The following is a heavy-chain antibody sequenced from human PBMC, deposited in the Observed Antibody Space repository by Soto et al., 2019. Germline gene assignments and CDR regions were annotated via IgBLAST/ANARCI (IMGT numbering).Heavy chain of an antibody. D-gene: IGHD3-16*01. V-gene: IGHV3-23*01. CDR2: ISASGGST. J-gene: IGHJ4*02. Sequence: GGSLRLSCAASGFTFDSFAMTWVRQAPGKGLEWVSAISASGGSTFYADSVKGRFTISRDSSKNTLYLQMDNLRAEDTAVYYCARGAVMPDSWGQGTLVTVSS. CDR3: ARGAVMPDS. CDR1: GFTFDSFA.